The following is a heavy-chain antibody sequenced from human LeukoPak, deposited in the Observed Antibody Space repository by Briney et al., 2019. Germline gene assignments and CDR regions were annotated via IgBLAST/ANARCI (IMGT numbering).Heavy chain of an antibody. V-gene: IGHV3-23*01. CDR1: GFTFTSHA. CDR3: ASIPMYYFESSVDY. Sequence: GGSLRLSCAASGFTFTSHAVTWVRQAPGKGLEWVSTISRSGDTTYYGDSVKGRFTISRDNSKNTVYLQMNSLRAEDTAVYFCASIPMYYFESSVDYWGQGTLVTVSS. J-gene: IGHJ4*02. CDR2: ISRSGDTT. D-gene: IGHD3-22*01.